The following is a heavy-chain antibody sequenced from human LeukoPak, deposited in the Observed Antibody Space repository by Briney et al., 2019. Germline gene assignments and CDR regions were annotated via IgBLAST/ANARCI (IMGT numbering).Heavy chain of an antibody. Sequence: GGSLRLSCAASGFTFDDYAMHWVRQAPGKGLEWVSGISWNSGSIGYADSVKGRFTISRDNAKNSLYLQMNSLRAEDMALYYCAKGNGYSSGWYYFDYWGQGTLVTVSS. D-gene: IGHD6-19*01. CDR3: AKGNGYSSGWYYFDY. CDR1: GFTFDDYA. CDR2: ISWNSGSI. J-gene: IGHJ4*02. V-gene: IGHV3-9*03.